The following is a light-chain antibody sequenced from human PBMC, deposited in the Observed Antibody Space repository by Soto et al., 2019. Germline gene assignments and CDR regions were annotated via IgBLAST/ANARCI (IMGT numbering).Light chain of an antibody. CDR1: SSDVGGYNY. Sequence: QSALTQPASVSGSPGQSITISCTGTSSDVGGYNYVSWYQQHPGKAPKLMIYEVSNRPSGVSNRFSGSKSGNTASLTISGLQAEDEADYYCSSSTSSSTTCVFGTGTKVTVL. J-gene: IGLJ1*01. CDR2: EVS. CDR3: SSSTSSSTTCV. V-gene: IGLV2-14*01.